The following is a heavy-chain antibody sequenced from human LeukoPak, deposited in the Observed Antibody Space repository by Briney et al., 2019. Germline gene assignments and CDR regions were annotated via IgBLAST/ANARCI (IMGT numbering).Heavy chain of an antibody. CDR3: ADIGGGGSNTR. V-gene: IGHV3-72*01. CDR2: IRKKSDRYTT. CDR1: GFTVSDHY. J-gene: IGHJ1*01. D-gene: IGHD2-15*01. Sequence: GGSLRLSCVASGFTVSDHYLDWVRQAPGKGLEGVGLIRKKSDRYTTEYAASVKGRFTISRDDSTNSVYLQMSRLKSEDTAVYYCADIGGGGSNTRWGEGTVVTVSS.